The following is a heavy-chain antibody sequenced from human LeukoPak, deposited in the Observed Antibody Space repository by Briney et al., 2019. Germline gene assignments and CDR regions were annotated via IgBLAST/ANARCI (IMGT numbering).Heavy chain of an antibody. D-gene: IGHD2-2*01. Sequence: PSETLSLTCAVYGGSFSGYYWSWIRQPPGKGLEWIGEINHSGSTNYNPSLKSRVTISVDTSKNQFSLKLSSVTAADTAVYYGARGRYCSSTSCYFYYYYYYMDVWGKGTTVTVSS. CDR2: INHSGST. CDR3: ARGRYCSSTSCYFYYYYYYMDV. CDR1: GGSFSGYY. V-gene: IGHV4-34*01. J-gene: IGHJ6*03.